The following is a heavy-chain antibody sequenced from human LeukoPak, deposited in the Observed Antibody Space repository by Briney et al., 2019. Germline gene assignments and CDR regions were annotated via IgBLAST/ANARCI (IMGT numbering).Heavy chain of an antibody. Sequence: GGSLRLSCAASGFTFSSYEMNWVRQAPGKGLEWVSYISSSGSTIYYADSVKGRFTISRDNAKNSLYLQMNSLRAEDTAVYYCARAGLRGYSYGSDYWGQGTLVTVSS. CDR2: ISSSGSTI. V-gene: IGHV3-48*03. D-gene: IGHD5-18*01. CDR1: GFTFSSYE. J-gene: IGHJ4*02. CDR3: ARAGLRGYSYGSDY.